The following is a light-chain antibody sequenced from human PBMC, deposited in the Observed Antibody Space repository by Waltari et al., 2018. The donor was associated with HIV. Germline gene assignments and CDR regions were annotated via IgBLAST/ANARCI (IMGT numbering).Light chain of an antibody. CDR2: LGS. CDR1: QNLLVSHGYNY. Sequence: DIVMTQSPLSLPVTAGEPASISCRSSQNLLVSHGYNYLDWYLQRPGQSPQLLIYLGSNRTSGVPDRFSGGGSGTDFTLKISRVEADDVGVYYCMQGLQTPQVTFGGGTKVEIK. CDR3: MQGLQTPQVT. J-gene: IGKJ4*01. V-gene: IGKV2-28*01.